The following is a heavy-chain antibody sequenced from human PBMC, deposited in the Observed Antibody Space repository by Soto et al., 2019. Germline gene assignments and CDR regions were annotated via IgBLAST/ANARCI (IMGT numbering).Heavy chain of an antibody. V-gene: IGHV3-23*01. CDR3: AKEGVWPRGYYFDY. CDR1: GFTFGSYA. Sequence: GGSLRLSCAASGFTFGSYAMSWVRQAPGKGLEWVSAISGSGGSTYYADSVKGRFTISRDNSKNTLYMQMNSLRAEDTAVYYCAKEGVWPRGYYFDYWGQGTLVTVSS. CDR2: ISGSGGST. D-gene: IGHD3-22*01. J-gene: IGHJ4*02.